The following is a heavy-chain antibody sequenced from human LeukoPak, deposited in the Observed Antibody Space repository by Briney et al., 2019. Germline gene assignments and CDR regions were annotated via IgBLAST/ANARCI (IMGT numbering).Heavy chain of an antibody. J-gene: IGHJ6*03. D-gene: IGHD5-24*01. CDR2: IYYSGST. Sequence: PSETLSLTCTVSGGSISSYYWSWIRQPPGKGLEWIGYIYYSGSTNYNPSLKSRVTISVDTSKNQFSLKLSSVTAAATAVYYCAREGRYRYGYNEYHSYMDIWGKGTTVTVSS. CDR1: GGSISSYY. V-gene: IGHV4-59*01. CDR3: AREGRYRYGYNEYHSYMDI.